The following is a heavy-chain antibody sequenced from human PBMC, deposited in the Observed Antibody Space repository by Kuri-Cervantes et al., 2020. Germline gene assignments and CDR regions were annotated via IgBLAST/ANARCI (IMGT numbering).Heavy chain of an antibody. CDR1: GFTFDDYA. J-gene: IGHJ4*02. Sequence: SLKISCAASGFTFDDYAMHWVRQAPGKGLEWVSGISWNSGSIGYADSVKGRFTISRDNAKNSLYLQMNSLRAEDTALYYCAGPAGTANQAMVVDYWGQGTLVTVSS. D-gene: IGHD5-18*01. CDR2: ISWNSGSI. V-gene: IGHV3-9*01. CDR3: AGPAGTANQAMVVDY.